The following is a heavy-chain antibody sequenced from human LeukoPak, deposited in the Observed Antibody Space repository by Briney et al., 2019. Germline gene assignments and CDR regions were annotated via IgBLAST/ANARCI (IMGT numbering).Heavy chain of an antibody. D-gene: IGHD6-13*01. V-gene: IGHV4-38-2*02. CDR3: ASGDSSSWPDAFDI. J-gene: IGHJ3*02. CDR1: GYSISSGYY. CDR2: IYHSGST. Sequence: SETLSLTCTVSGYSISSGYYWGWIRQPPGKGLEWIGSIYHSGSTYYNPSLKSRVTISVDTSKNQFSLKLSSVTAADTAVYYCASGDSSSWPDAFDIWGQGTMVTVSS.